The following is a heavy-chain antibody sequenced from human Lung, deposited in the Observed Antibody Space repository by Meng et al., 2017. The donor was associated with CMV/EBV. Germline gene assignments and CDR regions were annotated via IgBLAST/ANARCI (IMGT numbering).Heavy chain of an antibody. CDR3: AKKGGDGALHYFDY. V-gene: IGHV3-49*04. CDR2: IRSKAYGGTT. CDR1: GFTFGDYA. Sequence: SCTASGFTFGDYAMSWVRQAPGKGLEWVGFIRSKAYGGTTEYAASVKGRFTISRDDSKSIAYLQMNSLRAEDTAVYYCAKKGGDGALHYFDYWGQGTLVTVSS. D-gene: IGHD3-16*01. J-gene: IGHJ4*02.